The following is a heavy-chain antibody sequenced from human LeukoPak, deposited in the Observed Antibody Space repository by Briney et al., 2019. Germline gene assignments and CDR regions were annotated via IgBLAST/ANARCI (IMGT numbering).Heavy chain of an antibody. CDR3: ARQPPQYYGMDV. D-gene: IGHD1-14*01. J-gene: IGHJ6*02. V-gene: IGHV4-4*07. CDR2: IYTSGST. Sequence: SETLSLTCTVSGGSFSNYYWSWVRQPAGKGLEWIGRIYTSGSTNYNPSVKSRVTMSVDTSNNQFSLKLTSVTAADTAVYYCARQPPQYYGMDVWGQGTTVTVSS. CDR1: GGSFSNYY.